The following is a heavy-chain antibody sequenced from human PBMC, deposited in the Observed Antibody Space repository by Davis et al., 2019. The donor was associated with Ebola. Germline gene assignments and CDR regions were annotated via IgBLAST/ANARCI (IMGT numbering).Heavy chain of an antibody. CDR3: AREGGRYYDSSGYVFDI. CDR1: GYRFTSYY. D-gene: IGHD3-22*01. CDR2: INLITGGT. Sequence: ASVKVSCKASGYRFTSYYMHWVRQAPGQGLEWMGIINLITGGTSYAQNFQVRVNMTRDTSTSTVYMDLSSLRSEDTAVYYCAREGGRYYDSSGYVFDIWGQGTMVKVSS. V-gene: IGHV1-46*01. J-gene: IGHJ3*02.